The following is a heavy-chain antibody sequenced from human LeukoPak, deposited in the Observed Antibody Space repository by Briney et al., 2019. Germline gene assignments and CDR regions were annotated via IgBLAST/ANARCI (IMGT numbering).Heavy chain of an antibody. D-gene: IGHD2-21*01. CDR2: IYTSGIT. V-gene: IGHV4-61*02. J-gene: IGHJ6*02. Sequence: SETLSLTCTVSGGSISSGDYYWSWIRQPAGKGLEWIGRIYTSGITSYNPSLKSRVTISVDPSKNQFSLRVTSVTAADTAVYYCARHPRRSPLWGVDVWRQGTTV. CDR1: GGSISSGDYY. CDR3: ARHPRRSPLWGVDV.